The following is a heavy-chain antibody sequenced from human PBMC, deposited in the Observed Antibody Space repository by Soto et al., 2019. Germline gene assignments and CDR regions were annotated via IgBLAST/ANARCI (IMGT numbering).Heavy chain of an antibody. J-gene: IGHJ4*02. Sequence: GGSLRLSCAASGFNFATYSMSWVRQAPGKGLEWVAGISDGVDRAYYGDSVKGRFTISRDTSKNMLYLHMNSLRAEDTAIYYCAKATLRVVHPLVFDYWGQGSLVTVSS. D-gene: IGHD3-3*01. CDR3: AKATLRVVHPLVFDY. CDR2: ISDGVDRA. V-gene: IGHV3-23*01. CDR1: GFNFATYS.